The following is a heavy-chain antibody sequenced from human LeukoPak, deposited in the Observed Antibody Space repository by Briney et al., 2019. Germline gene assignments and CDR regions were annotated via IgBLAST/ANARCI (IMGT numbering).Heavy chain of an antibody. D-gene: IGHD4-23*01. J-gene: IGHJ4*02. CDR1: GFTFSSYG. CDR3: AKFPGGNSDSTIDY. CDR2: ISYDGSNK. Sequence: GGSLRLSCAASGFTFSSYGMHWVRQAPGKGLEWVAVISYDGSNKYYADSVKGRFTISRDNSKNTLYLQMNSLRAEDTDVYYCAKFPGGNSDSTIDYWGQGTLVTVSS. V-gene: IGHV3-30*18.